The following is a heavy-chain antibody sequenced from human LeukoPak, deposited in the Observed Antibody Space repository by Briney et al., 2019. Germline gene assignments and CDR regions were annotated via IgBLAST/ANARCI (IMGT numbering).Heavy chain of an antibody. CDR3: ARGRDSSSSYPGY. V-gene: IGHV3-48*01. Sequence: AGGSLRLSCAASGFTFSSYSMTWVRQAPGKGLEWVSYISSTSSTAYYADSVKGRFTISRDNVKNSLYLQMNSLRAEDTAVYYCARGRDSSSSYPGYWGQGTLVTVSS. D-gene: IGHD6-6*01. J-gene: IGHJ4*02. CDR2: ISSTSSTA. CDR1: GFTFSSYS.